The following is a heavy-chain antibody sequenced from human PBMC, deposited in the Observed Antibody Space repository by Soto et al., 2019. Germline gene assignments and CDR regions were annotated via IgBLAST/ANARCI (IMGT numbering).Heavy chain of an antibody. CDR1: GFTFSSYG. V-gene: IGHV3-30*18. CDR2: ISYDGSNK. J-gene: IGHJ4*02. CDR3: AQEWYAHIVVVTATRTLDY. D-gene: IGHD2-21*02. Sequence: QVQLVESGGGVVQPGRSLRLSCAASGFTFSSYGMHWVGQAPGKGLEWVAVISYDGSNKYYADSVKGRFTISRDNSKNTLYLQMNSLRAEDTAVYYCAQEWYAHIVVVTATRTLDYWGQGTLVTVSS.